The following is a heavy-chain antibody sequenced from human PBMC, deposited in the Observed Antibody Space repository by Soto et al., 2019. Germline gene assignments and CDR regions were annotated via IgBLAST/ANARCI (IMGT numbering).Heavy chain of an antibody. V-gene: IGHV4-59*01. D-gene: IGHD2-15*01. Sequence: SETLSLTCTVSGGSISIYYWSWIRQPPGKGLEWIGNIYNSGSTNYNPSLKSRVTVSVDTSRHQFSLKLSSVTAADTAMYYCARLYCSGDSCYWDYWGQGTLVTVS. CDR1: GGSISIYY. CDR2: IYNSGST. CDR3: ARLYCSGDSCYWDY. J-gene: IGHJ4*02.